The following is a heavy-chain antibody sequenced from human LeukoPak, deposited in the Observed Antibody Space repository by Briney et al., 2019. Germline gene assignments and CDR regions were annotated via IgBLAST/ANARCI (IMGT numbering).Heavy chain of an antibody. CDR3: ARVGYYDSSGYYGFFDY. J-gene: IGHJ4*02. Sequence: GGTLRLSCAASEFTFNSYGMSWVRQAPGKGLEWVSAISGSGGTTYYADSVKGRFTISRDNAKNSLYLQMNSLRAEDTAVYYCARVGYYDSSGYYGFFDYWGQGTLVTVSS. D-gene: IGHD3-22*01. CDR2: ISGSGGTT. CDR1: EFTFNSYG. V-gene: IGHV3-23*01.